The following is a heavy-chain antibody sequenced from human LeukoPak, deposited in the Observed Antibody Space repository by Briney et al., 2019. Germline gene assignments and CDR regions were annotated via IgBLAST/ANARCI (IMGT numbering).Heavy chain of an antibody. CDR1: GFTYNWNW. D-gene: IGHD3-3*01. J-gene: IGHJ4*02. CDR3: ARYETNGYYLDY. Sequence: GGSLRLSCAASGFTYNWNWLSWVRQAPGKGLEWVANINQDESEKFYVDSVKGRFNISRDNTRNSVYPQMNSLRAEDMAVYYCARYETNGYYLDYWGQGALVTFSS. CDR2: INQDESEK. V-gene: IGHV3-7*03.